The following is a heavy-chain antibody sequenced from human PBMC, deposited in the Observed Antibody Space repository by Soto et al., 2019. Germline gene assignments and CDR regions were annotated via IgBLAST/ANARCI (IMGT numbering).Heavy chain of an antibody. Sequence: LSLTCTVSGGSIGSGGYYWSWIRQHPGKGLEWIGYIYFSGSTYYNPSLKSRVTISIDTSKNQFSLRLSSVTAADTAMYYCARGGYYYDSSAYSDVYYFDDRGQRPSVTASS. J-gene: IGHJ4*02. CDR3: ARGGYYYDSSAYSDVYYFDD. CDR2: IYFSGST. D-gene: IGHD3-22*01. CDR1: GGSIGSGGYY. V-gene: IGHV4-31*03.